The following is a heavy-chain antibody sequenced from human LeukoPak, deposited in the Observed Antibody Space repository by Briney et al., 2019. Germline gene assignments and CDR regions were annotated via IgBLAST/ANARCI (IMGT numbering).Heavy chain of an antibody. CDR1: GYTFTSYW. CDR3: ARWIWSDTAMAEGYFDY. V-gene: IGHV5-51*01. D-gene: IGHD5-18*01. CDR2: IYPGDSDT. Sequence: KVSCKASGYTFTSYWIGWVRQMPGKGLEWMGIIYPGDSDTRYSPSFQGQVTISADKSISTAYLQWSSLKASDTAMYYCARWIWSDTAMAEGYFDYWGQGTLVTVSS. J-gene: IGHJ4*02.